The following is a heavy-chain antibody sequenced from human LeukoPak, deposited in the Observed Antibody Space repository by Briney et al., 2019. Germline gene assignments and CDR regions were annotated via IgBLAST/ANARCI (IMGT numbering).Heavy chain of an antibody. CDR3: ARPTYYYDSSGYSSPSAAFDI. D-gene: IGHD3-22*01. V-gene: IGHV5-51*01. J-gene: IGHJ3*02. CDR2: IYPGDPDT. Sequence: GESLKISCKGSGYSFTSYWIGWVRQMPGKGLEWMGIIYPGDPDTRYSPSFQGQVTISADKSISTAYLQWSSLKASDTAMYYCARPTYYYDSSGYSSPSAAFDIWGQGTMVTVSS. CDR1: GYSFTSYW.